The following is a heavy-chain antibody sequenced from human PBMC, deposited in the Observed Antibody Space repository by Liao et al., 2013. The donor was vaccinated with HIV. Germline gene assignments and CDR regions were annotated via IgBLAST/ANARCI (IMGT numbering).Heavy chain of an antibody. CDR2: IHTSGST. CDR3: ARSVPRGWVYYFDY. J-gene: IGHJ4*02. D-gene: IGHD6-19*01. CDR1: GGSISSGSYH. Sequence: QVQLQESGPGLVKPSQTLPLTCTVSGGSISSGSYHWSWIRQPAGKGLEWIGRIHTSGSTNYNPSLKSRVTISVDTSKNQYSLKLSSVTAADTAVYYCARSVPRGWVYYFDYWGQGTLVTVSS. V-gene: IGHV4-61*02.